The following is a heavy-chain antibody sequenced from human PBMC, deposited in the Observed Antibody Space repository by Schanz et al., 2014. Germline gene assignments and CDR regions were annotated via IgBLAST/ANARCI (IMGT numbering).Heavy chain of an antibody. D-gene: IGHD3-10*01. CDR2: ISGGGGTT. V-gene: IGHV3-23*04. Sequence: EVQLAESGGGLVQPGGSLRLSCTASGFTFSSYAMSWVRQAPGKGLLWVSAISGGGGTTYYTDSGKGRFTISRDNSKNTLYLQMNSLRPEDTAVYYCARGGFGEVSYFDYWGQGTLVTVSS. J-gene: IGHJ4*02. CDR3: ARGGFGEVSYFDY. CDR1: GFTFSSYA.